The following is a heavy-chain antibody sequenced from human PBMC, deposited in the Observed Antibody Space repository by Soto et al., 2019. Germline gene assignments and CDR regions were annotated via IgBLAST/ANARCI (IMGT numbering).Heavy chain of an antibody. V-gene: IGHV4-31*03. CDR3: ARALRCCTSTSCSPWYYFDS. CDR2: IYYSGST. J-gene: IGHJ4*02. CDR1: GGSISSGDYY. Sequence: QVQLQESGPGLVKPSQTLSLTCTVSGGSISSGDYYWTWIRQHPGKGLEWIGYIYYSGSTYYHPSLKSRVTLSVATSKNQFSLNLNSMTAADTAVYYCARALRCCTSTSCSPWYYFDSWGQGTLVTVSS. D-gene: IGHD2-2*01.